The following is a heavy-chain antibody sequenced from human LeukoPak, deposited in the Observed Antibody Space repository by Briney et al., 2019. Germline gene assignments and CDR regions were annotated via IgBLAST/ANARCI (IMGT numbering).Heavy chain of an antibody. CDR3: ATDESSVAYCGGDCYSSADY. D-gene: IGHD2-21*02. Sequence: GGSLRLSCAASGFTFSSYGMSWVRQAPGKGLERVSVIRYGGHTTFYADSVKGRFTISRDNSKHTLYLQMNSLRVADTAVYYRATDESSVAYCGGDCYSSADYWGQGTLVTVSS. CDR1: GFTFSSYG. J-gene: IGHJ4*02. V-gene: IGHV3-23*01. CDR2: IRYGGHTT.